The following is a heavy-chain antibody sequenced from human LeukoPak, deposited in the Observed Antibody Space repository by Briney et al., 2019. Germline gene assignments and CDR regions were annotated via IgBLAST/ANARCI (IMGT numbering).Heavy chain of an antibody. D-gene: IGHD2-2*02. V-gene: IGHV1-69*01. Sequence: GSSVKVSCKASGGTFSSYAISWVRQAPGQGLEWMGGIIPIFGTANYAQKFQGRVTITADESTSTAYMELSSLRSEDTAVYYCARSGGRARRYCSSTSCYNNWFDPWGQGTLVTVSS. J-gene: IGHJ5*02. CDR3: ARSGGRARRYCSSTSCYNNWFDP. CDR1: GGTFSSYA. CDR2: IIPIFGTA.